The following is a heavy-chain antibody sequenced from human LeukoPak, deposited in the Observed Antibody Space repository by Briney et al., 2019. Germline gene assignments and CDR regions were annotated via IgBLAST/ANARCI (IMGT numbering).Heavy chain of an antibody. CDR3: ARNGVIVNFDY. D-gene: IGHD3-16*02. J-gene: IGHJ4*02. CDR2: INHSGST. CDR1: GGSFSGYY. Sequence: SETLSFTCAVYGGSFSGYYWSWIRQPPGKGLEWIGEINHSGSTNYNPSLKSRVTISVDTSKNQFSLELSSVTAADTAVYYCARNGVIVNFDYWGQGTLVTVSS. V-gene: IGHV4-34*01.